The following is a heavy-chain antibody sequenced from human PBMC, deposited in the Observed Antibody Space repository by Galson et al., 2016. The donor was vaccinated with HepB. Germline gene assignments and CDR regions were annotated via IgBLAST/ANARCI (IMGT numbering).Heavy chain of an antibody. CDR3: ARGGRKGLWGYYFDY. D-gene: IGHD5-18*01. CDR1: GGSISSGGYY. J-gene: IGHJ4*02. CDR2: TYHLGNT. Sequence: LSLTCTVSGGSISSGGYYWSWIRQHPGKGLEWIGYTYHLGNTSFNPSLKSRVTMSIDASKNQFSLKLSSVTAADTAVYYCARGGRKGLWGYYFDYWGQGTLVPVSS. V-gene: IGHV4-31*03.